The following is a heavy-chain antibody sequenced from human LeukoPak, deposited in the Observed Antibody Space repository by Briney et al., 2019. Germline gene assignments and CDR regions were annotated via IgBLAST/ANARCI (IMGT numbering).Heavy chain of an antibody. Sequence: GGSLRLSCAASGFAFRSYWMHWVRQAPGKGLVWVSRINSDGSSTSYADSVKGRFTISRDNAKNSLYLQMNSLRAEDTAVYYCARALYYYDSSGYYYWFDPWGQGTLVTVSS. D-gene: IGHD3-22*01. V-gene: IGHV3-74*01. CDR1: GFAFRSYW. CDR3: ARALYYYDSSGYYYWFDP. CDR2: INSDGSST. J-gene: IGHJ5*02.